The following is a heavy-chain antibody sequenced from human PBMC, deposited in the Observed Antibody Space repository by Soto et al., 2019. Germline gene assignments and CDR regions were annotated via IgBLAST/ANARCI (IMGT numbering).Heavy chain of an antibody. D-gene: IGHD5-12*01. CDR2: IYHSGST. CDR3: ARCGGYGDLDA. Sequence: QVQLQESGPGLMKPSGTLSLTCAVSGGSITSGNWWNWVRQPPGKGLEWIGEIYHSGSTNYNPSLKSRVTVSLDKSKSHFSLTRTSRAVADTAVYYCARCGGYGDLDAWGQGTLITVSS. V-gene: IGHV4-4*02. J-gene: IGHJ5*02. CDR1: GGSITSGNW.